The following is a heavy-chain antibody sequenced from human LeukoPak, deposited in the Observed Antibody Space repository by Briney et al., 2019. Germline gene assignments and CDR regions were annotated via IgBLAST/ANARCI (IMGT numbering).Heavy chain of an antibody. J-gene: IGHJ3*02. CDR1: GFTFNHYA. D-gene: IGHD2-21*02. CDR3: VRVPYCGADCYSGGSFDI. Sequence: GGSLRLSCAASGFTFNHYAMNWVRQAPGKGLEWVASISSTTTYIYYADSVKGRFTISSDIAKNTLYLQMDSLRAEDTAVFYCVRVPYCGADCYSGGSFDIWGQGTMVTVSS. V-gene: IGHV3-21*01. CDR2: ISSTTTYI.